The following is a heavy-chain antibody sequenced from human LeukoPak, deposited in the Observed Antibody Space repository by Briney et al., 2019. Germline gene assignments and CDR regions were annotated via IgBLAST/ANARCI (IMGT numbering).Heavy chain of an antibody. CDR3: VYSRAYYSPFDL. D-gene: IGHD3-22*01. CDR2: IYYSGST. CDR1: GGSISSGDYY. J-gene: IGHJ4*02. Sequence: PSETLSLTCTVSGGSISSGDYYWSWIRQPPGKGLEWIGYIYYSGSTYYNPSLKSRVTISGDTSKNQFSLKLSSVTAADTAVYFCVYSRAYYSPFDLWGQGTLVTVSS. V-gene: IGHV4-30-4*08.